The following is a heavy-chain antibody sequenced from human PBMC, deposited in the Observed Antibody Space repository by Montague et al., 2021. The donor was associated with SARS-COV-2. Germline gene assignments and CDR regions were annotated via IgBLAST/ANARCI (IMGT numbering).Heavy chain of an antibody. J-gene: IGHJ4*02. CDR1: GFTFSSYG. D-gene: IGHD3-10*01. Sequence: SLRLSCAASGFTFSSYGIHWVRQAPGKGLEWVAVISYDGSNKHYADSVKGRFTISRDNSKNTLYLQMNSLRAEDTAVYYCAGGYGSGSYSSWGQGALVTVSS. V-gene: IGHV3-30*03. CDR3: AGGYGSGSYSS. CDR2: ISYDGSNK.